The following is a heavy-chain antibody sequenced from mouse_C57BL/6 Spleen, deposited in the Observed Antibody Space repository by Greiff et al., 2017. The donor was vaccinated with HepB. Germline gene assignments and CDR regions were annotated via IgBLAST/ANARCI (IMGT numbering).Heavy chain of an antibody. CDR2: IWWDDDK. J-gene: IGHJ4*01. V-gene: IGHV8-8*01. Sequence: QVQLKESGPGILQPSQTLSLTCSFSGFSLSTFGMGVGWIRQPSGKGLEWLAHIWWDDDKYYNPALKSRLTISKDTSKNQGFLKIANVDTADTATYYCARIRELQGDYAMDYWGQGTSVTVSS. D-gene: IGHD2-1*01. CDR3: ARIRELQGDYAMDY. CDR1: GFSLSTFGMG.